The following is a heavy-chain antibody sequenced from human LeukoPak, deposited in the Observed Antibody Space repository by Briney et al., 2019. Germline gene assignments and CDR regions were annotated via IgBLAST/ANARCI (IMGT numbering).Heavy chain of an antibody. V-gene: IGHV1-24*01. CDR3: ATGGGNYLNAFDI. J-gene: IGHJ3*02. CDR2: FDPEDGET. D-gene: IGHD1-7*01. Sequence: GASVNVSCTVSGYTLTEISMHWVRQAPGKGLEWMGGFDPEDGETIYAQKFQGRVTMTEDTSTDTAYMELSSLRSEDTAVYYCATGGGNYLNAFDIWGQGTMVTVSS. CDR1: GYTLTEIS.